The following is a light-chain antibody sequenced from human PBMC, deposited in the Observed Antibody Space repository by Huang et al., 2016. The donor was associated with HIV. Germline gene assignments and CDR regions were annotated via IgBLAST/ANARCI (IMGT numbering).Light chain of an antibody. CDR2: GAS. J-gene: IGKJ4*01. CDR1: EVVKLDS. CDR3: QQYATSPLT. V-gene: IGKV3-20*01. Sequence: ILLTQSPDILSLSPGERATLSCRAAEVVKLDSLAWYQHKPGQAPRLLIYGASSRATGVPDRFTGGGSGTDFTLSISSLAPEDFALYYCQQYATSPLTFGGGTKVEI.